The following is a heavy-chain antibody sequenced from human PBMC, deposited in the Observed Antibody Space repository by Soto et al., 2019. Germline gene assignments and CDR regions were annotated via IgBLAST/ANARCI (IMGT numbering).Heavy chain of an antibody. Sequence: SETLSLTCAVYGGSFSGYYWSWIRQPPGKGLEWIGEINHSGSTNYNPSLKSRVTISVDTSKNQFSLKLSSVTAADTAVYYCARLPGIAAASSRLPSYYFDYWGQGTLVTVSS. CDR3: ARLPGIAAASSRLPSYYFDY. J-gene: IGHJ4*02. CDR1: GGSFSGYY. D-gene: IGHD6-13*01. V-gene: IGHV4-34*01. CDR2: INHSGST.